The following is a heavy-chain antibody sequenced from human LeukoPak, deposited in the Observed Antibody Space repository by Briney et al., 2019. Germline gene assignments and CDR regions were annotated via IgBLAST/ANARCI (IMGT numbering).Heavy chain of an antibody. Sequence: PGRSLRLSCAASGFTLSSYAMHWVRQAPGKGLEWVAVISYDGSNKYYADSVKGRFTISRDNSKNTLYLQMNSLRAEDTAVYYCARGIGVAGYYFDYWGQGTLVTVSS. D-gene: IGHD6-19*01. J-gene: IGHJ4*02. CDR3: ARGIGVAGYYFDY. CDR2: ISYDGSNK. CDR1: GFTLSSYA. V-gene: IGHV3-30*01.